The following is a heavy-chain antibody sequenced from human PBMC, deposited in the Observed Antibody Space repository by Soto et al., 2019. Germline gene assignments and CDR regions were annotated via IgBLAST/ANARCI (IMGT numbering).Heavy chain of an antibody. CDR1: GYTFTGYY. V-gene: IGHV1-2*04. J-gene: IGHJ5*02. Sequence: QVQLVQSGAEVKNPGASVKVSCKASGYTFTGYYMHWVRQAPGQGLEWMGWINPNSGGTNYAQKFQGWVTMTRDTSINTAYMELSRLRSDDTAVYYCARGPSYDILTGYYRDNWFDPWGQGTLVTVSS. CDR3: ARGPSYDILTGYYRDNWFDP. D-gene: IGHD3-9*01. CDR2: INPNSGGT.